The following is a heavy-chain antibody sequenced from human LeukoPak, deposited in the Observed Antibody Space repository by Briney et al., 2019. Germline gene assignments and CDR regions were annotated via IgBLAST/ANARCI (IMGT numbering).Heavy chain of an antibody. V-gene: IGHV3-7*01. CDR3: ATQLYCSGNSCLTRNFDY. D-gene: IGHD2-15*01. J-gene: IGHJ4*02. Sequence: DSVRGRFTVSRANAKNSVYLQMNSLRVEDTAVYYCATQLYCSGNSCLTRNFDYWGQGTLVTVSS.